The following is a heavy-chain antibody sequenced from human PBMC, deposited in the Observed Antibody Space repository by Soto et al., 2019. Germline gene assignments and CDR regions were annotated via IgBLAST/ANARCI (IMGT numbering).Heavy chain of an antibody. J-gene: IGHJ3*02. D-gene: IGHD1-26*01. V-gene: IGHV1-24*01. CDR3: ATDRGDI. CDR1: GYTLTELS. CDR2: FDPEDGET. Sequence: ASVKVSCKVSGYTLTELSMHWVRQAPGKGLEWMGGFDPEDGETIYAQKFQGRVTITEDTSTDTAYMELSSLRSEDTAVYYCATDRGDIWGQGTIVTVSS.